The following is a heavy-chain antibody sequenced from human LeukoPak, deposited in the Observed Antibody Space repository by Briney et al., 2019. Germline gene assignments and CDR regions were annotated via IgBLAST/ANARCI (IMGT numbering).Heavy chain of an antibody. Sequence: ASVKVSCKASGYTFTSYGISWVRQAPGQGLEWMGWISAYNGNTNYAQKLQGRVTMTTDTSTSTAYMELRSLRSDDMAVYYCARDWNSAGTLDPWGQGTLVTVSS. J-gene: IGHJ5*02. CDR2: ISAYNGNT. CDR3: ARDWNSAGTLDP. D-gene: IGHD1-1*01. CDR1: GYTFTSYG. V-gene: IGHV1-18*03.